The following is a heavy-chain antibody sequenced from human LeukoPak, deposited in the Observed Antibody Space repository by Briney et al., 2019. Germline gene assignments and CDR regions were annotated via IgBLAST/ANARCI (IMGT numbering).Heavy chain of an antibody. D-gene: IGHD2-2*02. J-gene: IGHJ4*02. CDR1: GFTFSSYG. CDR2: ISYDGSNK. Sequence: GRSLRLSCAASGFTFSSYGMHWVRQAPGKGLEWVAVISYDGSNKYYADSVKGRFTISRDNSKNTLYLQMNSLRAEDTAVYYCAKGYCSSTSCYTLYYFDYRGQGTLVTVSS. V-gene: IGHV3-30*18. CDR3: AKGYCSSTSCYTLYYFDY.